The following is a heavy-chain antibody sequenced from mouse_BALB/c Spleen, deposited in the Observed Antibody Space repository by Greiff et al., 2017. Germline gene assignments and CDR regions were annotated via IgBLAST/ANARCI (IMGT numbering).Heavy chain of an antibody. V-gene: IGHV5-6-4*01. Sequence: EVKLMESGGGLVKPGGSLKLSCAASGFTFSSYSMSWVRQTPEKRLEWVATISSGGSYTYYPDSVKGRFTISRDNAKNTLYLQMSSLKSEDTAMYYCTRAITTVDYYFDYWGQGTTLTVSA. CDR3: TRAITTVDYYFDY. D-gene: IGHD1-1*01. J-gene: IGHJ2*01. CDR1: GFTFSSYS. CDR2: ISSGGSYT.